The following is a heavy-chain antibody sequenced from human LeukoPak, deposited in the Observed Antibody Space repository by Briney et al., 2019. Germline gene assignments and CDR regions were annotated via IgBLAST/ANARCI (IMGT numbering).Heavy chain of an antibody. CDR2: INHSGST. CDR1: GGSFSGYY. V-gene: IGHV4-34*01. J-gene: IGHJ6*03. D-gene: IGHD3-3*01. Sequence: SETLSLTCAVYGGSFSGYYWSWIRQPPGKGLEWIGEINHSGSTNYNPSLKSRVTISVDTSKNQFSLKLSSVTAADTAVYYCARTRIFDGSYYYYYMDVWGKGTTVTVSS. CDR3: ARTRIFDGSYYYYYMDV.